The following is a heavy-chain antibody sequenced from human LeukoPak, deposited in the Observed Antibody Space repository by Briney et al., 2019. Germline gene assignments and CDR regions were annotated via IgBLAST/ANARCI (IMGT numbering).Heavy chain of an antibody. CDR1: GGSISSSSYY. Sequence: PSETLSLTCTVSGGSISSSSYYWGWIRQPPGKGLEWIGSIYYSGSTYYNPSLKSRVTISVDTSKNQFSPKLSSVSAADTAVYYCARRGRTYYDFWSGPWGQGTLVTVSS. J-gene: IGHJ5*02. CDR2: IYYSGST. D-gene: IGHD3-3*01. CDR3: ARRGRTYYDFWSGP. V-gene: IGHV4-39*01.